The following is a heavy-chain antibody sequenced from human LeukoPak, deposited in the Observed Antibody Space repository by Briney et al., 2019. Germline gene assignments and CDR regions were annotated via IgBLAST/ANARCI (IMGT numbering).Heavy chain of an antibody. Sequence: SQTLSLTCTVSGGSISSGNYYWSWIRQPAGKGLEWIGRIWTDGVTSYNPSLKSRVTISLDTSKNQFSLRLSSVTAADTAVYYCARDSNWGFDYWGQGTLVTVSS. CDR2: IWTDGVT. D-gene: IGHD7-27*01. J-gene: IGHJ4*02. V-gene: IGHV4-61*02. CDR3: ARDSNWGFDY. CDR1: GGSISSGNYY.